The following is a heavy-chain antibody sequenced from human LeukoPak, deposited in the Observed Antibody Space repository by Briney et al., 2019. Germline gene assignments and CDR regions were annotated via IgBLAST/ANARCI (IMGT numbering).Heavy chain of an antibody. J-gene: IGHJ4*02. CDR3: ARADQKYSGSYLIDY. CDR1: GFTFSSYS. V-gene: IGHV3-21*01. D-gene: IGHD1-26*01. Sequence: GGSLRLSCAASGFTFSSYSMNWVRQAPGKGLEWVSSISSSSSYIYYADSVKGRFTISRDNAKNTLYLQMNSLRAEDTAVYYCARADQKYSGSYLIDYWGQGTLVTVSS. CDR2: ISSSSSYI.